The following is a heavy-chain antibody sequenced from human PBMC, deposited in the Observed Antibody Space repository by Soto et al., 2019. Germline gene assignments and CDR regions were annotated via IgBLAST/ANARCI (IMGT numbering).Heavy chain of an antibody. J-gene: IGHJ5*02. CDR1: GISISSGGYY. V-gene: IGHV4-31*03. CDR2: IYYGGST. Sequence: QVQLQESGPGLVKPSETLSLTCSVSGISISSGGYYWSWIRQHPGKGLEWIGYIYYGGSTYYNPSLKSRLIISVDTAKNQFSLKVRSVTAADTAVYYCARAAFMLTGDWSEGWFDPWGQGSLVTVSS. CDR3: ARAAFMLTGDWSEGWFDP. D-gene: IGHD3-9*01.